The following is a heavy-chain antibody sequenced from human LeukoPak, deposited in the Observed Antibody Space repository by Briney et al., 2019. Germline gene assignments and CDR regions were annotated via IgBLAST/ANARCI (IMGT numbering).Heavy chain of an antibody. J-gene: IGHJ4*02. D-gene: IGHD3-22*01. CDR2: ISWNSGSI. V-gene: IGHV3-9*01. CDR3: ARDNYYDSSGSFDY. CDR1: GFTFDDYA. Sequence: PGGSLRLSCAASGFTFDDYATHWVRQAPGKGLEWVSGISWNSGSIGYADSVKGRFTISRDNAKNSLYLQMNSLRAEDTALYYCARDNYYDSSGSFDYWGQGTLVTVSS.